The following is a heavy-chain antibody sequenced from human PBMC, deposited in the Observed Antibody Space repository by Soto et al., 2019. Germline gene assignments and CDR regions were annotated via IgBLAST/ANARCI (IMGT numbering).Heavy chain of an antibody. D-gene: IGHD3-10*01. CDR2: INAGNSNT. V-gene: IGHV1-3*05. CDR3: ARGGPPIDY. Sequence: QVQLVQSGAEEKKPGASVKVSCKASGYTFTSYAMHWVRQAPGQRLEWMRWINAGNSNTKYSQKFQGRVSITRDTSASTAYMELSSLRSEDTAVYYCARGGPPIDYWGQGTLVTVSS. CDR1: GYTFTSYA. J-gene: IGHJ4*02.